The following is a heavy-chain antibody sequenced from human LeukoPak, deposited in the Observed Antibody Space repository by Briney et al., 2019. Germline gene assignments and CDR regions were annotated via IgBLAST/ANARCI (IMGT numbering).Heavy chain of an antibody. J-gene: IGHJ6*02. V-gene: IGHV1-46*01. Sequence: ASVKVSCKASGYTFTSYYMHWVRQAPGQGLEWMGIINPSGGATSYAQKFQGRVAMIGDTSTSTVYMQMSSPRIDDTAVYYCAGHSDLGSGSHYPYYYLMDVWGQGTTVTVSS. D-gene: IGHD3-10*01. CDR3: AGHSDLGSGSHYPYYYLMDV. CDR2: INPSGGAT. CDR1: GYTFTSYY.